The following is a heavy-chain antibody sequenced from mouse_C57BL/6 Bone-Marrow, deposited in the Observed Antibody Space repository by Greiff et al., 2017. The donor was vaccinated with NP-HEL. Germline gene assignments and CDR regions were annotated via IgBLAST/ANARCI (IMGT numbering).Heavy chain of an antibody. V-gene: IGHV1-81*01. D-gene: IGHD1-1*01. Sequence: QVQLQQSGAELARPGASVKLSCKASGYTFTSYGISWVKQRTGQGLEWIGEIYPRSGNTYYNEKFKGKATLTADKSSSTAYMELRSLTSEDSAVYFCARYHYGSRGWFAYWGQGTLVTVSA. CDR2: IYPRSGNT. CDR3: ARYHYGSRGWFAY. CDR1: GYTFTSYG. J-gene: IGHJ3*01.